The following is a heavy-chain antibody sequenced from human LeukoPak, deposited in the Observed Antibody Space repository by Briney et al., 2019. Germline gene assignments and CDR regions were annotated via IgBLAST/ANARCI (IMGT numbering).Heavy chain of an antibody. Sequence: SETLSLTCTVSDASISNYYWNWLRQPAGKGLEWIGRIYSSGSTNYNPSLKSPVTMSVDTSKNQFSLKLNSVIAADTAVYYCARSRCYNCAFDIWGQGTMVTVSS. J-gene: IGHJ3*02. CDR1: DASISNYY. CDR3: ARSRCYNCAFDI. D-gene: IGHD2-2*02. V-gene: IGHV4-4*07. CDR2: IYSSGST.